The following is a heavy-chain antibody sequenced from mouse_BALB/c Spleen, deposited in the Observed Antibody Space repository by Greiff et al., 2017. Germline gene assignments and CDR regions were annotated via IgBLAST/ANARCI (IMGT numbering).Heavy chain of an antibody. J-gene: IGHJ3*01. V-gene: IGHV5-6-5*01. CDR2: ISSGGST. CDR3: ARGPGSSPFAY. Sequence: EVHLVESGGGLVKPGGSLKLSCAASGFTFSSYAMSWVRQTPEKRLEWVASISSGGSTYYPDSVKGRFTISRDNARNILYLQMSSLRSEDTAMYYCARGPGSSPFAYWGQGTLVTVSA. D-gene: IGHD1-1*01. CDR1: GFTFSSYA.